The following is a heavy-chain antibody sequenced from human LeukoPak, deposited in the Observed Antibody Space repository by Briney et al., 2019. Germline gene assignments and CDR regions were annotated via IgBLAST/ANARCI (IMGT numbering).Heavy chain of an antibody. J-gene: IGHJ4*02. D-gene: IGHD2-15*01. Sequence: KPSETLSLTCSVSGGSIGSSSYYWGWIRQPPGKGLEWIGSIYYSGSTYYNPSLKSRLTIAADTSKNQFSLRPSSVTAADTAVYYCARTAGYCSGGTCVDSWGQGTLITVSS. CDR2: IYYSGST. CDR3: ARTAGYCSGGTCVDS. CDR1: GGSIGSSSYY. V-gene: IGHV4-39*01.